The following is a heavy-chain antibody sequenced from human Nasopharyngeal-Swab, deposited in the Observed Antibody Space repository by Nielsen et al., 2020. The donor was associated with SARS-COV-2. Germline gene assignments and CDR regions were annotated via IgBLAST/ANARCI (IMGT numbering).Heavy chain of an antibody. V-gene: IGHV3-73*01. CDR1: GFTFSDSA. D-gene: IGHD2-15*01. J-gene: IGHJ4*02. CDR3: TRCGGSCYTGKDY. CDR2: VRSKANNYAT. Sequence: GESLKISCAASGFTFSDSAMHWVRQASGKGLEWVGRVRSKANNYATAYAASVKGRFTISRDDSKNTAYLQMNSLKTEDTAVYYCTRCGGSCYTGKDYWGQGTLVTVSS.